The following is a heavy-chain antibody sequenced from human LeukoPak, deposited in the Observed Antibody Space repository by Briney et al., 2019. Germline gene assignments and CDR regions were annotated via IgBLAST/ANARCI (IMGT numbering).Heavy chain of an antibody. D-gene: IGHD4/OR15-4a*01. V-gene: IGHV6-1*01. Sequence: SQTLSLTCAISGDSVSSDGATWNWIRQSPSRGLEWLGMTYFRSKWYDDYAVSVKSRITIKPDTSKNQFSLQLNSVTPEDTAVYYCARAVWGHDYPGSWGQGTLVTVSS. CDR2: TYFRSKWYD. CDR3: ARAVWGHDYPGS. CDR1: GDSVSSDGAT. J-gene: IGHJ4*02.